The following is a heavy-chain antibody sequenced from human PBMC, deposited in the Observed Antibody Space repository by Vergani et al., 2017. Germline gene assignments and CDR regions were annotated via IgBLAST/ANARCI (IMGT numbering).Heavy chain of an antibody. Sequence: QVQLVQSGAEVKKPGASVKVSCKASGYTFTGYYMHWVRQAPGQGLEWMGIINPSGGSTSYAQKFQGRVTMTRDTSTSTVYMELSSLRSEDTAVYYCARAPDDTPNYDFWSGYFARPPLYYFDYWGQGTLVTVSS. J-gene: IGHJ4*02. V-gene: IGHV1-46*01. CDR3: ARAPDDTPNYDFWSGYFARPPLYYFDY. CDR2: INPSGGST. CDR1: GYTFTGYY. D-gene: IGHD3-3*01.